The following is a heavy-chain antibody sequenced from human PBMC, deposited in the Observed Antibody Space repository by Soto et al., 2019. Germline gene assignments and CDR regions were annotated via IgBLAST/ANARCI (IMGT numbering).Heavy chain of an antibody. CDR2: INPNSGGT. J-gene: IGHJ6*02. Sequence: GASVKVSCKASGYTFTGYYMHWVRQAPGQGLEWMGWINPNSGGTNYAQKFQGRVTMTRDTSISTAYMELSRLRSDDTAVYYCARVETYYDFWSGPSNYGMDVWGQGTTVTVYS. V-gene: IGHV1-2*02. CDR1: GYTFTGYY. D-gene: IGHD3-3*01. CDR3: ARVETYYDFWSGPSNYGMDV.